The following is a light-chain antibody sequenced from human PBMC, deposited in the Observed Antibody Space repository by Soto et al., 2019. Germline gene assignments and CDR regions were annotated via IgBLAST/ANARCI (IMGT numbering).Light chain of an antibody. Sequence: DIPMTQSPSSRSASVGDRVTITCRESQSISSYLNWYQQKPGKAPKLLIYAASSLQSGVPSRFSGSGSGTDFTLTISSLQPEDFATYYCQQSYSTPFTFGPGTKVDIK. CDR2: AAS. CDR1: QSISSY. V-gene: IGKV1-39*01. CDR3: QQSYSTPFT. J-gene: IGKJ3*01.